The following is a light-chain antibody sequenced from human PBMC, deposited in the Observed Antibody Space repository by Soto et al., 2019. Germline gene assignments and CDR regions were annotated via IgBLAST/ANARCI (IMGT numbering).Light chain of an antibody. J-gene: IGLJ1*01. CDR3: QSYDSSLSGYV. CDR1: ISNIGAGYD. V-gene: IGLV1-40*01. Sequence: QSVLTQPPSLSGAPGQRVTISCTGSISNIGAGYDVHWYQQLPGTAPKLLIYGNSNRPSGVPDRFSGSKSGTSASLAITGLQAEDEADYHCQSYDSSLSGYVFGTGTKVTVL. CDR2: GNS.